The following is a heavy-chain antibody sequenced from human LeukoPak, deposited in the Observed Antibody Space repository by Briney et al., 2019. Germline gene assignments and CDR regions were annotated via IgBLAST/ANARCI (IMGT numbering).Heavy chain of an antibody. J-gene: IGHJ4*02. D-gene: IGHD1-7*01. CDR3: ASRGGVNWNYGGFDY. V-gene: IGHV1-69*04. CDR2: IIPILGIA. Sequence: SVKVSRKASGGTFISYAISWVRQAPGQGLEWMGRIIPILGIANYAQKFQGRVTITADKSTSTAYMELSSLRSEDTAVYYCASRGGVNWNYGGFDYWGQGTLVTVSS. CDR1: GGTFISYA.